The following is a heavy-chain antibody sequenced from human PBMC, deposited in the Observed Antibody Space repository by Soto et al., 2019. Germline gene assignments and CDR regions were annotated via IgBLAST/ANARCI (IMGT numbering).Heavy chain of an antibody. CDR3: ARDSIYYDSSGYQEYYGMDV. V-gene: IGHV3-13*01. J-gene: IGHJ6*02. CDR1: GFTFSSYD. CDR2: IGTAGDT. D-gene: IGHD3-22*01. Sequence: GGSLRLSCAASGFTFSSYDMHWVRQATGKGLEWVSAIGTAGDTYYPGSVKGRFTISRENAKNSLYLQMNSLRAEDTAVYYCARDSIYYDSSGYQEYYGMDVWGQGTTVTVSS.